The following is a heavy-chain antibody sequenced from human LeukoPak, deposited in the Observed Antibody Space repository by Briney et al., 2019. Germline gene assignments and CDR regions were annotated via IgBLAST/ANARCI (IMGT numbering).Heavy chain of an antibody. CDR1: GFTSSTYW. Sequence: GGSLRLSCAASGFTSSTYWMSWVRQAPGKGLEWVSVTYSGGSTYYADSVKGRFTISRDNSKNTLYLQMNSLRAEDTAVYYCAREQQLVPAFDIWGQGTMVTVSS. CDR2: TYSGGST. J-gene: IGHJ3*02. V-gene: IGHV3-53*01. CDR3: AREQQLVPAFDI. D-gene: IGHD6-13*01.